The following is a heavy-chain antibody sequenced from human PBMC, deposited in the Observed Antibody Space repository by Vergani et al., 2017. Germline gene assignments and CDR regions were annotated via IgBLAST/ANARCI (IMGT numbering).Heavy chain of an antibody. CDR1: GGSISSGGYS. CDR3: ARGGSTETYYYYYYMDV. J-gene: IGHJ6*03. V-gene: IGHV4-30-2*01. CDR2: IYHSGST. Sequence: QLQLQESGSGLVKPSQTLSLTCAVSGGSISSGGYSWSWIRQPPGKGLEWIGYIYHSGSTYYNPSLKSRVTISVDRSKNQFSLKLSSVTTADTAVYYCARGGSTETYYYYYYMDVWGKGTTVTVSS. D-gene: IGHD2-2*01.